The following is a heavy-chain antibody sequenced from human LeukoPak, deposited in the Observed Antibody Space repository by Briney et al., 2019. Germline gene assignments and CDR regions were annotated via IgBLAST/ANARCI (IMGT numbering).Heavy chain of an antibody. D-gene: IGHD6-13*01. CDR3: ARISSSSLGFDP. V-gene: IGHV4-61*02. J-gene: IGHJ5*02. CDR2: IYTSGSA. CDR1: GGSISSSSYY. Sequence: SETLSLTCTVSGGSISSSSYYWGWIRQPAGKGLEWIGRIYTSGSANYNPSLRSRVTISVDTSKNQFSLKLSSVTAADTAVYYCARISSSSLGFDPWGQGTLVTVSS.